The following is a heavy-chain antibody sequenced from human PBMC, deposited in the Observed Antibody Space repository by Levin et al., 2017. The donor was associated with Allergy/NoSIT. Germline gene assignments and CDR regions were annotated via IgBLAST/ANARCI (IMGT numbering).Heavy chain of an antibody. CDR3: VKHFPVAGGSHLDS. D-gene: IGHD6-19*01. V-gene: IGHV3-23*01. J-gene: IGHJ4*02. Sequence: GGSLRLSCAASRFTFSSYAMSWVRQAPGKGLEWVSAISGPGGSTYYADSVKGRFTISRDNSKNTLFLQMNSLRADDTAVYYCVKHFPVAGGSHLDSWGQGTLVTVSS. CDR1: RFTFSSYA. CDR2: ISGPGGST.